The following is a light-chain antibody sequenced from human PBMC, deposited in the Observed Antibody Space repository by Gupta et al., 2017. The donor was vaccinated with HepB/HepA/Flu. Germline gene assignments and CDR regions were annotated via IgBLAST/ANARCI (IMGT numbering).Light chain of an antibody. CDR1: SSDVGVYNY. CDR2: DCN. CDR3: CSDASSNTCV. Sequence: QSALTQPRSVSGSPGQSVAVSCTGSSSDVGVYNYVFCYQQHAAKTHKLMVYDCNRRPAAVPGRFSASEAGNTASLTISVLAEEEASDYYACSDASSNTCVFGTGTTFSVL. V-gene: IGLV2-11*01. J-gene: IGLJ1*01.